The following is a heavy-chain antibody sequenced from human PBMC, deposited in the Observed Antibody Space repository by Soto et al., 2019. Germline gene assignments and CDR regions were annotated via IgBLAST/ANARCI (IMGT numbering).Heavy chain of an antibody. Sequence: EVQLLESGGGLLQPGGSLRLSCAASGFTFSGYAMNWVRQAPGKGLEWVSGISSNGGNTDYRDSVKGRFTISRDTSKHTLYLQMTSLTAEDTAVYYCARRMITFGGVIGNFDYWGQGTLVTVSS. D-gene: IGHD3-16*02. CDR1: GFTFSGYA. J-gene: IGHJ4*02. V-gene: IGHV3-23*01. CDR3: ARRMITFGGVIGNFDY. CDR2: ISSNGGNT.